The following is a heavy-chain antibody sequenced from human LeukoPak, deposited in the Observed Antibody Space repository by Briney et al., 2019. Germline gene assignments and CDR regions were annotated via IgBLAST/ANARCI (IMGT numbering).Heavy chain of an antibody. CDR2: IKQDASER. J-gene: IGHJ6*03. CDR3: ARLRFPHYMDV. V-gene: IGHV3-7*01. D-gene: IGHD3-3*01. Sequence: GGSLRLSCKASGLSFSRQSMSWVRQAPGKGLEWVANIKQDASERYYVDSVKGRFTISRDNAESSLYLQMNSLRADDTAVYYCARLRFPHYMDVWGKGTTVTVSS. CDR1: GLSFSRQS.